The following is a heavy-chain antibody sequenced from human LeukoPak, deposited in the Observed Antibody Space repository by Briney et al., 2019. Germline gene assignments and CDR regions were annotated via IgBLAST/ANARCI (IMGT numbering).Heavy chain of an antibody. Sequence: SETLSLTCSVSGGSIRGYYWSWVRQPPGKGLEWIGYIYDSGTTNYNPSLESRVTMSADTAKNQFSLRLSSVTAADTAVYYCARDPHGDYDGFYYGIHVWGQGTTATVSS. CDR3: ARDPHGDYDGFYYGIHV. J-gene: IGHJ6*02. CDR1: GGSIRGYY. CDR2: IYDSGTT. D-gene: IGHD4-17*01. V-gene: IGHV4-59*01.